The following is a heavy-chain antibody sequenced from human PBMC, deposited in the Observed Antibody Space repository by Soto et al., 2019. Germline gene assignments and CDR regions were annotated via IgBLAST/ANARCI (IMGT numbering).Heavy chain of an antibody. J-gene: IGHJ4*02. CDR1: GGTFSSYA. CDR2: IIPIFGTA. Sequence: SVKVSCKASGGTFSSYAISWVRQAPGQGLEWMGGIIPIFGTANYAQKFQGRVTITADKSTSTAYMELSSLRSEDAAVYYCARGSSGSYYGVDYWGQGTLVTVSS. D-gene: IGHD1-26*01. V-gene: IGHV1-69*06. CDR3: ARGSSGSYYGVDY.